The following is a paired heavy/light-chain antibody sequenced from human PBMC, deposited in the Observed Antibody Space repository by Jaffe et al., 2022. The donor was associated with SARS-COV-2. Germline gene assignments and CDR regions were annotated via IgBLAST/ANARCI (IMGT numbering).Light chain of an antibody. Sequence: EIVMTQSPATLSVSPGERATLSCRASQSVSSNLAWYQQKPGQAPRLLIYGASTRATGIPARFSGSGSGTEFTLTISSLQSEDFAVYYCQQYNNWPAITFGPGTKVDIK. V-gene: IGKV3-15*01. CDR2: GAS. CDR1: QSVSSN. J-gene: IGKJ3*01. CDR3: QQYNNWPAIT.
Heavy chain of an antibody. J-gene: IGHJ4*02. CDR1: GFTFSDYY. V-gene: IGHV3-11*01. Sequence: QVQLVESGGGLVKPGGSLRLSCAASGFTFSDYYMSWIRQAPGKGLEWVSYISSSGSTIYYADSVKGRFTISRDNAKNSLYLQMNSLRAEDTAVYYCARGKDVLHFGGDYFDYWGQGTLVTVSS. CDR2: ISSSGSTI. CDR3: ARGKDVLHFGGDYFDY. D-gene: IGHD3-10*01.